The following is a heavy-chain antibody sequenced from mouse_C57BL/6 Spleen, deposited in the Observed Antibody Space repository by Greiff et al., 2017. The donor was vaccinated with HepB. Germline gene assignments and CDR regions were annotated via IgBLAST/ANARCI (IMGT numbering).Heavy chain of an antibody. Sequence: VKLQQPGAELVKPGASVKLSCKASGYTFTSYWMQWVKQRPGQGLEWIGEIDPSDSYTNYNQKFKGKATLTVDTSSSTAYMQLSSLTSEDSAVYYCARKAGNYAWFAYWGQGTLVTVSA. CDR2: IDPSDSYT. CDR1: GYTFTSYW. V-gene: IGHV1-50*01. CDR3: ARKAGNYAWFAY. J-gene: IGHJ3*01. D-gene: IGHD2-1*01.